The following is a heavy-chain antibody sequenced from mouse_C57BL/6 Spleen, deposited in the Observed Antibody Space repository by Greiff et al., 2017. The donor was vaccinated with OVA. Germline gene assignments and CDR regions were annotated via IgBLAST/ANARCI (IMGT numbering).Heavy chain of an antibody. V-gene: IGHV1-42*01. J-gene: IGHJ2*01. D-gene: IGHD2-2*01. CDR3: ARRDYGYDGYIDY. Sequence: VQLQQSGPELVKPGASVKISCKASGYSFTGYYMNWVKQSPEKSLEWIGEINPSTGGTTYNQKFKAKATLTVDKSSSTAYMQLKSLTSEDSAVYYWARRDYGYDGYIDYWGQGTTLTVSS. CDR2: INPSTGGT. CDR1: GYSFTGYY.